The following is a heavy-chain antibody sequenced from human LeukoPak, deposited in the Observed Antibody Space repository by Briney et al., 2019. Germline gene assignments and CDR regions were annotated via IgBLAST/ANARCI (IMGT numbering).Heavy chain of an antibody. J-gene: IGHJ5*02. CDR3: ARGRRFPIRGYFDWLSYWFDP. V-gene: IGHV1-8*01. D-gene: IGHD3-9*01. Sequence: ASVKVSCKASGYTFTSYDSNWVRQATGQGLEWMGWMNPNSGNTGYAQKFQGRVTMTRNTSISTAYMELSSLRSEDTAVYYCARGRRFPIRGYFDWLSYWFDPWGQGTLVTVSS. CDR1: GYTFTSYD. CDR2: MNPNSGNT.